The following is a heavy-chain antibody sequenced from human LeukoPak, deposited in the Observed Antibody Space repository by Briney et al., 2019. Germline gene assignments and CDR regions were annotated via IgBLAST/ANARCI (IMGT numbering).Heavy chain of an antibody. V-gene: IGHV3-21*01. CDR1: GFTFSSYS. D-gene: IGHD5-24*01. Sequence: GGSLRLSCAASGFTFSSYSMNWVRQAPGKGLEWVSSISSSSSYIYYADSVKGRFTISRDNAKNSLYLQMNSLRAEDTAVYYCARLSHENGYNYFDYWGQGTLVTVSS. CDR2: ISSSSSYI. CDR3: ARLSHENGYNYFDY. J-gene: IGHJ4*02.